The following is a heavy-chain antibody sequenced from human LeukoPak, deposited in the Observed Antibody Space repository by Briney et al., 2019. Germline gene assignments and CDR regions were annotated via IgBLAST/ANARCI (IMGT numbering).Heavy chain of an antibody. CDR3: AKAAYFYGSGSYYNDY. CDR1: GFTFSSYS. Sequence: PGGSLRLSCAASGFTFSSYSMNWVRQAPGKGLEWVSVISTSGDSIYYADAVKGRFTISRDNSKNTVYLQMNSLRAEDTAVYFCAKAAYFYGSGSYYNDYWGQGTLVTVSS. J-gene: IGHJ4*02. V-gene: IGHV3-23*01. CDR2: ISTSGDSI. D-gene: IGHD3-10*01.